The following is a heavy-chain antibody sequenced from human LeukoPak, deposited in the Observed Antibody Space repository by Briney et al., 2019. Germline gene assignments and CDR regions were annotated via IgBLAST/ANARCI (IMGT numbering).Heavy chain of an antibody. V-gene: IGHV4-59*01. J-gene: IGHJ4*02. Sequence: SETLSLTCTVSGGSISSYYWSWIRQPPGKGLEWIGYIYYSGSTNYNPSLKSRVTISVDTSKNQFSLKLSSVTAADTAVYYCARDKFGDYYFDYWGQGTLVTVSS. CDR1: GGSISSYY. CDR2: IYYSGST. CDR3: ARDKFGDYYFDY. D-gene: IGHD4-17*01.